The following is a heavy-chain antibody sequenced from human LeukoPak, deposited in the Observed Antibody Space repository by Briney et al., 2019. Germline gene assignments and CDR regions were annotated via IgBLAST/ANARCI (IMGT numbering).Heavy chain of an antibody. D-gene: IGHD4-23*01. V-gene: IGHV3-23*01. CDR1: GFTLSSYA. CDR3: AKALGPTVGFFDY. Sequence: GGSLRLSCAASGFTLSSYAMSWVRQAPGKGLEWVSGISGSGGSTYDADSVKGPFTISRDNFKNTQYLQMDSLRAEDTAVYYCAKALGPTVGFFDYWGQGTLVTVSS. J-gene: IGHJ4*02. CDR2: ISGSGGST.